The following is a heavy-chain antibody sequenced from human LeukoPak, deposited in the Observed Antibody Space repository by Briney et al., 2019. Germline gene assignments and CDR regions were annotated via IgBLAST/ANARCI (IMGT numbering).Heavy chain of an antibody. CDR2: IYYSGST. D-gene: IGHD6-13*01. Sequence: PSETLSLTCTVSGSSISSGGYYWSWIRQHPGKGLEWLGYIYYSGSTYYNPSLESRVTISVDTSKNQFSLKLSSVTAADTAVYYCARAGYSSRTFDYWGQGTLVTVSS. V-gene: IGHV4-31*03. CDR1: GSSISSGGYY. CDR3: ARAGYSSRTFDY. J-gene: IGHJ4*02.